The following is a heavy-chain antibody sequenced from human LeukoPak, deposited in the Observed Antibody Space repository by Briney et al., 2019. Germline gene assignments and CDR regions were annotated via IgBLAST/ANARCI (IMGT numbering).Heavy chain of an antibody. V-gene: IGHV4-31*03. CDR2: IYYSGST. Sequence: SETLSLTCTVSGGSISSGGYYWSWIRQHPGEGLEWIGYIYYSGSTYYNPSLKSRVTISVDTSKNQFSLKLSSVTAADTAVYCCARQTATYYYYMDVWGKGTTVTVSS. CDR1: GGSISSGGYY. J-gene: IGHJ6*03. D-gene: IGHD5-18*01. CDR3: ARQTATYYYYMDV.